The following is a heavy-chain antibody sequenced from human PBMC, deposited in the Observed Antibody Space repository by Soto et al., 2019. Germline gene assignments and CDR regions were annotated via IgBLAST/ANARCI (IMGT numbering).Heavy chain of an antibody. Sequence: LRLSCAASGFNFSSDVMNWVRQTPGKGLEWVASIFGSGITTYYADSVKGRFTISRDNSKNTLHLQLSSLRAEDTALYYCAKSQSGSFFAAFDLWGQGSLVTVSS. CDR2: IFGSGITT. CDR3: AKSQSGSFFAAFDL. V-gene: IGHV3-23*01. J-gene: IGHJ3*01. CDR1: GFNFSSDV. D-gene: IGHD1-26*01.